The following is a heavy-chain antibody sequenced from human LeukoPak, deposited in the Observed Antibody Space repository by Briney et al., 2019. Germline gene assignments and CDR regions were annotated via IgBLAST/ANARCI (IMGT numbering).Heavy chain of an antibody. D-gene: IGHD3-22*01. Sequence: PGGSLRLSCAASGFTFTSFAMNWARQAPGKGLEWVSVISGSGGTTHYADSVKGRFTISRDNFKNTLYLQMNSLRAEDTAVYYCARFNYYDSSGSVAGYYYYGMDVWGQGTTVTVSS. J-gene: IGHJ6*02. CDR1: GFTFTSFA. V-gene: IGHV3-23*01. CDR3: ARFNYYDSSGSVAGYYYYGMDV. CDR2: ISGSGGTT.